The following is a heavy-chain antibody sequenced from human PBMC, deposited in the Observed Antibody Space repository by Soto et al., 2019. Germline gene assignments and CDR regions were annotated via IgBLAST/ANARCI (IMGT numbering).Heavy chain of an antibody. Sequence: GSLRLSCAASGFTFSSYSMNWVRQAPGKGLEWVSSISSSSSYIYYADSVKGRFTISRDNAKNSLYLQMNSLRAEDTAVYYCARNIAVAGPNAFDIWGQGTMVTVSS. CDR2: ISSSSSYI. CDR1: GFTFSSYS. J-gene: IGHJ3*02. D-gene: IGHD6-19*01. CDR3: ARNIAVAGPNAFDI. V-gene: IGHV3-21*01.